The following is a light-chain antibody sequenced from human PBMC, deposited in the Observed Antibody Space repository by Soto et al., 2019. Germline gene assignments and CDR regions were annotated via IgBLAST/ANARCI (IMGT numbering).Light chain of an antibody. V-gene: IGKV1-39*01. CDR3: HQSYSSLT. J-gene: IGKJ5*01. Sequence: DIQMTQSPSSLSASVGDRVTITCRASQSISSYLNWYQQKPGKAPKLLIYAASSLQSGVPSRFSGSGSGTDVTLTISSLLPEDFAPYYWHQSYSSLTLGQGTRLEIK. CDR2: AAS. CDR1: QSISSY.